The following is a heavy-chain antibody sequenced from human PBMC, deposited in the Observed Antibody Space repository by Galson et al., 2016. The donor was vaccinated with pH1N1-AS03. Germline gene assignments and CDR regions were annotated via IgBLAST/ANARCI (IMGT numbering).Heavy chain of an antibody. CDR3: SRQPSFYDTTGLPDAFDI. J-gene: IGHJ3*02. CDR1: GYSFSDYY. Sequence: SVKVSCKASGYSFSDYYIHWVRQAPGLGLDWMGRFNPSTGSTKYAQQFLGRFTMTRDTSISTAYMELSRLTSDDTAVYYCSRQPSFYDTTGLPDAFDIWGQGTTATVSS. V-gene: IGHV1-2*06. D-gene: IGHD3-22*01. CDR2: FNPSTGST.